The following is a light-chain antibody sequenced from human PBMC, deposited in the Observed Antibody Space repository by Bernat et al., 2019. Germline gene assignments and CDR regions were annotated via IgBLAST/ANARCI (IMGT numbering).Light chain of an antibody. CDR3: CSYAGGYTWV. Sequence: QSALTQPRSVSGSPGQSVTISCTGTSSDVGSYNYVSWYRQHPGKAPKLMISDVTERPSGVPDRFSVSKSGNTASLTISGLQAEDEADYYCCSYAGGYTWVFGGGTQLTVL. CDR1: SSDVGSYNY. CDR2: DVT. J-gene: IGLJ3*02. V-gene: IGLV2-11*01.